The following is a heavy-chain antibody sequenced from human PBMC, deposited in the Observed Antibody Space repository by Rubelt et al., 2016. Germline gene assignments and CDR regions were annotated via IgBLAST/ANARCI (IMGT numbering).Heavy chain of an antibody. CDR3: ARDGYNDIWGFFDY. J-gene: IGHJ4*02. CDR2: IIPILGIA. CDR1: GGTFSSYA. D-gene: IGHD5-24*01. V-gene: IGHV1-69*04. Sequence: QVQLVQSGAEVKKPGSSVKVSCKASGGTFSSYAISWVRQAPGQGLEWMGRIIPILGIANYAQKVQCRVTITADKSTSTADMELSSLRSEDTAVYYCARDGYNDIWGFFDYWGQGTLVTVSS.